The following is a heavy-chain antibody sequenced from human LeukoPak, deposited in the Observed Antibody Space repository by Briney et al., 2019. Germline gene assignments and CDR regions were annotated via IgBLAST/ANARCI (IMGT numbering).Heavy chain of an antibody. Sequence: GGSLRLSCAASGFTFSPAWMHWVRQAPGKGLEWVSRINNDGSYINYADSVKGRFTISRDNAKNTLSLQMNSLRAEDTAVYFCARGGRSYKFDYWGQGVLVTVSS. V-gene: IGHV3-74*01. CDR1: GFTFSPAW. CDR3: ARGGRSYKFDY. J-gene: IGHJ4*02. D-gene: IGHD5-24*01. CDR2: INNDGSYI.